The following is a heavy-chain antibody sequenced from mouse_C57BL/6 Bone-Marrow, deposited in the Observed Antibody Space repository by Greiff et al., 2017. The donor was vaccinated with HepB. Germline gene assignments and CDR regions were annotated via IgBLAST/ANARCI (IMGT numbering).Heavy chain of an antibody. D-gene: IGHD2-4*01. V-gene: IGHV5-12*01. CDR3: ARRGDYPDAMDY. CDR1: GFTFSDYY. CDR2: ISNGGGST. Sequence: DVQLVESGGGLVQPGGSLKLSCAASGFTFSDYYMYWVRQTPEKRLEWVAYISNGGGSTYYPDTVKGRFTISRDNAKNTLYLQMSRLKSEDTAMYYCARRGDYPDAMDYWGQGTSVTVSS. J-gene: IGHJ4*01.